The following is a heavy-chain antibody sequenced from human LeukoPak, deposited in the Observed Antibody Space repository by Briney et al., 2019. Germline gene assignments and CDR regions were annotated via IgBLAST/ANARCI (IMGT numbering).Heavy chain of an antibody. V-gene: IGHV3-11*06. CDR3: ARWIYGSGSKRYFDY. D-gene: IGHD3-10*01. CDR1: GFTFSDYY. Sequence: SGGSLRLSCAASGFTFSDYYMSWIRQAPGKGLGWVSYISSSSSYTNYADSVKGRFTISRDNAKNSLYLQMNSLRAEDTAVYYCARWIYGSGSKRYFDYWGQGTLVTVSS. J-gene: IGHJ4*02. CDR2: ISSSSSYT.